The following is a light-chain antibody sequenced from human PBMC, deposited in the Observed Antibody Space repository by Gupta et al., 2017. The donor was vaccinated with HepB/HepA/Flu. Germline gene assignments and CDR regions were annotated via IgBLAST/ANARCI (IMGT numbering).Light chain of an antibody. V-gene: IGKV3-20*01. Sequence: ESDLTQSPSILSLCPGERATLSCRASKSVSSSCLAWYQQKPGQAPRLLTYGASSLATGIPARFSGSGSGTDFTLTISSLEPEDFAMYYCQQYGSSPLTFGGGTKVEIK. CDR1: KSVSSSC. CDR3: QQYGSSPLT. CDR2: GAS. J-gene: IGKJ4*01.